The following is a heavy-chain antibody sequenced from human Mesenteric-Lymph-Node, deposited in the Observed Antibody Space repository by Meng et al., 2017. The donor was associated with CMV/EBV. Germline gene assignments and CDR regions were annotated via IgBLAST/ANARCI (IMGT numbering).Heavy chain of an antibody. CDR3: ARGSNYDFWSGYYALLDY. CDR1: GSTSNNYW. CDR2: INTDGSNT. Sequence: GGSLRPSCVASGSTSNNYWIHWVRQVPGKGLGWVSRINTDGSNTVYADSLKGRFTMSKDNAKNTVYLEMSSLRADDTAVYFCARGSNYDFWSGYYALLDYWGQGTLVTVSS. V-gene: IGHV3-74*01. D-gene: IGHD3-3*01. J-gene: IGHJ4*02.